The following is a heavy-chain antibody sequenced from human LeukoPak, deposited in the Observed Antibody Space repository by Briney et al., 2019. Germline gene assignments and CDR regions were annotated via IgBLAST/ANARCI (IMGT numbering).Heavy chain of an antibody. CDR3: AKRRSRNMITFGGVENWFDP. V-gene: IGHV3-7*01. Sequence: PGGSLRLSCVASGFTFSSYWMTWVRQAPGKGLEWVANIKTDGSQIYYVDSVKGRFTISRDNSKNTLYLQMNSLRAEDTAVYYCAKRRSRNMITFGGVENWFDPWGQGTLVTVSS. CDR1: GFTFSSYW. J-gene: IGHJ5*02. CDR2: IKTDGSQI. D-gene: IGHD3-16*01.